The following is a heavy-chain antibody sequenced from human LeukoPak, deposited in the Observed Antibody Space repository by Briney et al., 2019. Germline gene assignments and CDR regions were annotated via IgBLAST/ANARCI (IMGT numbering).Heavy chain of an antibody. D-gene: IGHD5-18*01. CDR2: IYTSGST. V-gene: IGHV4-61*02. CDR3: ARGTAMGSSWFDP. CDR1: GGSISSGSYY. J-gene: IGHJ5*02. Sequence: SETLSLTCTVSGGSISSGSYYWSWIRQPAGKGLEWIGRIYTSGSTNYNPSLKSRVTISVDTSKNQFSLKLSSVTAADTAVYYCARGTAMGSSWFDPWGQGTLVTVSS.